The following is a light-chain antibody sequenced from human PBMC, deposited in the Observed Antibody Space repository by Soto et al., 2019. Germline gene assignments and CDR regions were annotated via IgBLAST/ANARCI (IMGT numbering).Light chain of an antibody. CDR2: KAS. Sequence: DIHITRSPSTLSSSVLYIFTITCLASQTISSWLSWYQQKPGKAPKLLIYKASTLKSGVPSRFSGSGSGTEFTLTISSLQPDDFATYYCQHYNSYSEAFGQGTKVDIK. CDR3: QHYNSYSEA. V-gene: IGKV1-5*03. J-gene: IGKJ1*01. CDR1: QTISSW.